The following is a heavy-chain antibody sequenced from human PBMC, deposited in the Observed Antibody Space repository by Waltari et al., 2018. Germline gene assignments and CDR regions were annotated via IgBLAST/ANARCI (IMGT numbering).Heavy chain of an antibody. CDR2: INHSGST. CDR3: ARGESSSWSRPFDY. D-gene: IGHD6-13*01. V-gene: IGHV4-34*01. CDR1: GGSFSGYY. J-gene: IGHJ4*02. Sequence: QVQLQQWGAGLLKPSATLDLTCAVYGGSFSGYYWSWIRQPPGKGLEWIGEINHSGSTNYNPSLKSRVTISVDTSKNQFSLKLSSVTAADTAVYYCARGESSSWSRPFDYWGQGTLVTVSS.